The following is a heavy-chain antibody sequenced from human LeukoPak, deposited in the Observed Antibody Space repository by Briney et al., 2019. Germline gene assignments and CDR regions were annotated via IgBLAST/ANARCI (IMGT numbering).Heavy chain of an antibody. D-gene: IGHD1-26*01. CDR3: ARDRGGGSYLGAFDI. CDR1: GYTFTGYY. CDR2: INPNSGGT. V-gene: IGHV1-2*02. Sequence: ASVKVSCKASGYTFTGYYMHWVRQAPGQGLEWMGWINPNSGGTNYAQKFQGRVTMTRDTSISTAYMELSRLRSDDTAVCYCARDRGGGSYLGAFDIWGQGTMVTVSS. J-gene: IGHJ3*02.